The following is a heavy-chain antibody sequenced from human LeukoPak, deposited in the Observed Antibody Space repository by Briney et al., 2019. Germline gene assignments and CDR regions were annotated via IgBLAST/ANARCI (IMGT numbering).Heavy chain of an antibody. CDR3: ARGTDYGVNSYFDS. Sequence: PSETLSLTCTVSGGSISRYSWSWVRQPPGKGLEWIAYIYYPGTTSYNPSLRSRGTLSLDSSKSHFSLRLSSVTAADTAVYYCARGTDYGVNSYFDSWGQGALVTVSS. J-gene: IGHJ4*02. V-gene: IGHV4-59*01. CDR2: IYYPGTT. D-gene: IGHD4-23*01. CDR1: GGSISRYS.